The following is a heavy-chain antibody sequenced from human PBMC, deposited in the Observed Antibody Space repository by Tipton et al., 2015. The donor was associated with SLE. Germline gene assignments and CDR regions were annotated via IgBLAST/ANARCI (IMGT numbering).Heavy chain of an antibody. Sequence: TLSLTCAVYGGSFSGGYWSWIRQPPGQGLEWIGEIYHSGTTNYNPSLKSRVTISVDTSKKQFSLKLTSVTAADTVVYYCASRGCSSTSCSGWFDPWGRGTLVTVSS. V-gene: IGHV4-34*01. D-gene: IGHD2-2*01. CDR3: ASRGCSSTSCSGWFDP. J-gene: IGHJ5*02. CDR1: GGSFSGGY. CDR2: IYHSGTT.